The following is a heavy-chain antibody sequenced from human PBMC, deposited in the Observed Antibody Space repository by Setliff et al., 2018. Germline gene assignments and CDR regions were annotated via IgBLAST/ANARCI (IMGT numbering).Heavy chain of an antibody. Sequence: PSETLSLTCTVSGDSLSSGSYFWTWIRQPAGKGLEWIGRVYKSGTTNYSPALKSRVTLSIDTSSNEFSLNLRSVTAADTAIYYCARGSHRLTTDPLFDHWGQGALVTVSS. CDR2: VYKSGTT. CDR3: ARGSHRLTTDPLFDH. CDR1: GDSLSSGSYF. J-gene: IGHJ4*02. D-gene: IGHD6-25*01. V-gene: IGHV4-61*02.